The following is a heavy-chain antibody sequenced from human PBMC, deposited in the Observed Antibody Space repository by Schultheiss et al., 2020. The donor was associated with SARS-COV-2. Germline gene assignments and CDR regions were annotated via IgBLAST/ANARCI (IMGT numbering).Heavy chain of an antibody. CDR3: AREPRFSGSYYGDAFDI. Sequence: SQTLSLTCTVSGGSISSYYWSWIRQPPGKGLEWIGYIYYSGSTNYNPSLKSRVTMSVDTSKNQFSLKLSSVTAADTAVYYCAREPRFSGSYYGDAFDIWGQGTMVTVSS. CDR1: GGSISSYY. D-gene: IGHD1-26*01. CDR2: IYYSGST. V-gene: IGHV4-59*12. J-gene: IGHJ3*02.